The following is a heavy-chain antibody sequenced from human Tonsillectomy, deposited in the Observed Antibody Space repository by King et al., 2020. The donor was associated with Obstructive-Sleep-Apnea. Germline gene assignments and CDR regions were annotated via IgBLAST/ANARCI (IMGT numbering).Heavy chain of an antibody. CDR3: AMDTGDGTPYWYFDL. Sequence: VQLQESGPGLVKPLGTLSLTCAVSGGSISSSHWWSWVRQPPGKGLEWIGETYPSGNTNYNPSLKSRVTISVDKSKNQFSLKLTSVTAADTAVYYCAMDTGDGTPYWYFDLWGRGTLVTVSS. J-gene: IGHJ2*01. D-gene: IGHD7-27*01. CDR2: TYPSGNT. V-gene: IGHV4-4*02. CDR1: GGSISSSHW.